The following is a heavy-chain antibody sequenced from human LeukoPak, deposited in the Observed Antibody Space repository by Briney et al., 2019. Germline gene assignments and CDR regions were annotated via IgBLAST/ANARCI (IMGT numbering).Heavy chain of an antibody. CDR3: ARGGPGYYSDNTGSRGYFKH. CDR2: IIPIYATP. D-gene: IGHD3-22*01. J-gene: IGHJ1*01. V-gene: IGHV1-69*13. CDR1: GDTFSTYA. Sequence: SVKASCKTSGDTFSTYAISWVRQAPGQGLEWMGSIIPIYATPNYAQKLQGRLTITADESTTTAYMELTSLRSEDTAVYFCARGGPGYYSDNTGSRGYFKHWGQGTLVTVSS.